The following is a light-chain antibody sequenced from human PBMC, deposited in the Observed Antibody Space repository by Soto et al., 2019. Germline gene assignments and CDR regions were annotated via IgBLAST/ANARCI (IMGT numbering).Light chain of an antibody. CDR2: EVN. CDR3: VSYAGSSTV. Sequence: QSALTQPPSASGSPGQSVTISCAGTSSDVGAYSFVSWYQQHPGKAPKLVIYEVNKRPSGVPDRFSGSKSGNTASLTVSGFQAEDEADYYCVSYAGSSTVFGTGTKLTVL. V-gene: IGLV2-8*01. J-gene: IGLJ1*01. CDR1: SSDVGAYSF.